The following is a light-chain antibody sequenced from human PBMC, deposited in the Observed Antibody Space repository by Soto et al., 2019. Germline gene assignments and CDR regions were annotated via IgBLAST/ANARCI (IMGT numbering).Light chain of an antibody. CDR3: QHYNSYSEA. V-gene: IGKV3-15*01. Sequence: ELVLTQSPATLSQSPGERATLSCRASQSVSSTLAWYQQKPGRSPRLLIYGASTRASGIPARFSGSGSGTEFTLTISSLQPDDFATYYCQHYNSYSEAFGQGTKVDIK. CDR2: GAS. J-gene: IGKJ1*01. CDR1: QSVSST.